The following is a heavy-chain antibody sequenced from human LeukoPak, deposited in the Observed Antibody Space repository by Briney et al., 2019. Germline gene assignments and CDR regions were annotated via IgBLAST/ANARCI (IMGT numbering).Heavy chain of an antibody. CDR1: GFTFSLYW. V-gene: IGHV3-7*01. J-gene: IGHJ5*02. D-gene: IGHD3-16*01. CDR2: INPDGSQK. Sequence: GESLRLSCVASGFTFSLYWMTWVRQSPGKGLEWVADINPDGSQKYSVDSVKGRFTISRDNARNAVFLQMNSLRDDDTAVYYCVRQMIRFWFDPWGQGSRVTVSS. CDR3: VRQMIRFWFDP.